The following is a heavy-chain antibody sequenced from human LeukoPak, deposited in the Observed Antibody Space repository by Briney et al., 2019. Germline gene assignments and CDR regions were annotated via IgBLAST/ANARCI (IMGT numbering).Heavy chain of an antibody. V-gene: IGHV5-51*01. J-gene: IGHJ3*02. CDR3: ARPLGGAFDI. CDR2: MFPGDSDT. Sequence: GESLKISCKVSGYYFSDYWIGWVRQVPGKGLEWMGIMFPGDSDTRYNPSFQGQVTISADKAISTAYLQWSSLKASDTAMYFCARPLGGAFDIWGQGTMVTVSS. CDR1: GYYFSDYW.